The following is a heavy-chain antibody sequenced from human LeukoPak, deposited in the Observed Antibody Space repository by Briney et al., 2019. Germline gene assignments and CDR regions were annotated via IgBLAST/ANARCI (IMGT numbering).Heavy chain of an antibody. Sequence: SETLSLTCTVSGGSISSYYWSWIRQPPGKGLEWIGYIYYSGSTNYNPSLKSRVTISVDTSKNQFSLKLSSVTAADTAVYYCTRVVHDPYYYDSSGSIYFDYWGQGTLVTVSS. V-gene: IGHV4-59*01. CDR3: TRVVHDPYYYDSSGSIYFDY. CDR2: IYYSGST. J-gene: IGHJ4*02. D-gene: IGHD3-22*01. CDR1: GGSISSYY.